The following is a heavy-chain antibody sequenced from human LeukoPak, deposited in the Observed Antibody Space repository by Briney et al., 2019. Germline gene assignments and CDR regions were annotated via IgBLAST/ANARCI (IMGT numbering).Heavy chain of an antibody. J-gene: IGHJ4*02. V-gene: IGHV3-9*01. D-gene: IGHD6-19*01. CDR2: ISWNSGSI. CDR3: AKDRASGSGSYSYRGFDY. CDR1: GFTFDDYA. Sequence: PGGSLRLSCAASGFTFDDYAMHWVRQAPGKGLEWVSGISWNSGSIGYADSVKGRFTISRDNAKNSLYLQMNSLRAEDTAVYYYAKDRASGSGSYSYRGFDYWGQGTLVTVSS.